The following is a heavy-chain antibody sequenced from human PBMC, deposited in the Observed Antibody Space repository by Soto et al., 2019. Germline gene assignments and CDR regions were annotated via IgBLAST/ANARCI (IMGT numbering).Heavy chain of an antibody. Sequence: QLQLQESGPGLVTPSETLSLTCTVSYGSVSGCDYYWGWVSQPPGKGLAWIGSSCSSGSTYYNPSLKSRVTISVDTSKNQFSLRLSSVTAADTAVYYCARSGSGSGWLGGQGTLVTVSS. V-gene: IGHV4-39*01. CDR3: ARSGSGSGWL. CDR2: SCSSGST. D-gene: IGHD6-19*01. CDR1: YGSVSGCDYY. J-gene: IGHJ4*02.